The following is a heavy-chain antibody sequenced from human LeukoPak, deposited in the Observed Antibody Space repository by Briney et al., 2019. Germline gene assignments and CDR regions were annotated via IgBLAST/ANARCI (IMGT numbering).Heavy chain of an antibody. D-gene: IGHD6-19*01. CDR2: ISSSSSYI. Sequence: PGGSLRLSCAASGFTFSSYSTNWVRQAPGKGLEWVSSISSSSSYIYYADSVKGRFTISRDNAKNSLYLQMNSLRAEDTAVYYCARDRAKRGIAVAGTSFDYWGQGTLVTVSS. CDR1: GFTFSSYS. J-gene: IGHJ4*02. V-gene: IGHV3-21*01. CDR3: ARDRAKRGIAVAGTSFDY.